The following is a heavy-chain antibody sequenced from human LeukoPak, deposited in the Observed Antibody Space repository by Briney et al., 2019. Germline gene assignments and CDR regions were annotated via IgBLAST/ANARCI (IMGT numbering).Heavy chain of an antibody. CDR2: IIPIFGTA. CDR3: ATHSSSSGYFDY. D-gene: IGHD6-6*01. Sequence: SVKVSCKASGGTFSSYAISWVRQAPGQGLEWMGGIIPIFGTANYAQKFQGRVTITTDESTSTAYMELSSLRSEDTAVYYCATHSSSSGYFDYWGQGSLVTVSS. J-gene: IGHJ4*02. V-gene: IGHV1-69*05. CDR1: GGTFSSYA.